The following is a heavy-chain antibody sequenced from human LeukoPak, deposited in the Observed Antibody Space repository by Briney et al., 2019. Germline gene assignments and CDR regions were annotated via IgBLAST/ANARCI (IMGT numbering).Heavy chain of an antibody. CDR2: IYHSGST. V-gene: IGHV4-4*02. CDR1: GGSISSSNW. Sequence: PSGTLSLTCAVSGGSISSSNWWSWVRQPPGQGLEWIGEIYHSGSTNYNPSLKSRVTIPVDKSKNQFSLKLSSVTAADTAVYYCARLSYDSSGLDYWGQGTLVTVSS. J-gene: IGHJ4*02. CDR3: ARLSYDSSGLDY. D-gene: IGHD3-22*01.